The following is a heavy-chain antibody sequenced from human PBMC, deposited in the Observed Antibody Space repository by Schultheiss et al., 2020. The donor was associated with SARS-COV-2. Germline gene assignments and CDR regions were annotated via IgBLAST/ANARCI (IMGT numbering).Heavy chain of an antibody. D-gene: IGHD6-6*01. CDR3: ARWVMDSSSLGFDY. CDR2: INHSGST. V-gene: IGHV4-39*07. CDR1: GGSISSSSYY. Sequence: SETLSLTCTVSGGSISSSSYYWSWIRQPPGKGLEWIGEINHSGSTNYNPSLKSRVTISVDTSKNQFSLKLSSVTAADTAVYYCARWVMDSSSLGFDYWGQGTLVTVSS. J-gene: IGHJ4*02.